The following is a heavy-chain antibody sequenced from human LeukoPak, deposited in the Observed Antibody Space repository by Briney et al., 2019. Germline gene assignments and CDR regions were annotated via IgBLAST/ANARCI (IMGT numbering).Heavy chain of an antibody. CDR1: GFTFSSYA. Sequence: GRSLRLSCAASGFTFSSYAMHWVRQAPGEGLEWVAVISYDGSNKYYADSVKGRFTISRDNSKNSLYLQMNSLRAEDTAVYYCARESPHDYWGQGTLVTVSS. J-gene: IGHJ4*02. V-gene: IGHV3-30-3*01. CDR3: ARESPHDY. CDR2: ISYDGSNK.